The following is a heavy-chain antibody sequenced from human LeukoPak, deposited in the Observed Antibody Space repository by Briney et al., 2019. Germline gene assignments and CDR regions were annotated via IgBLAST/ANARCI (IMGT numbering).Heavy chain of an antibody. CDR3: AKGGYGPDAFDI. Sequence: GGTLRLSCAVSGLTFSYYSMTWVRQAPGKGLEGVSDISGSGGSKYYADSVKGRFTISRDNTKNRLYLQMKRLRDGDTAVYFCAKGGYGPDAFDIWGQGTMVTVSS. CDR2: ISGSGGSK. CDR1: GLTFSYYS. J-gene: IGHJ3*02. D-gene: IGHD5-12*01. V-gene: IGHV3-23*01.